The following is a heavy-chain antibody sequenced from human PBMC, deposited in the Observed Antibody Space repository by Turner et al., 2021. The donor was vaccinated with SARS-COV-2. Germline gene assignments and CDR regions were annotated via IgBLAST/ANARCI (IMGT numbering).Heavy chain of an antibody. J-gene: IGHJ6*02. V-gene: IGHV1-24*01. CDR2: FDPEDVKT. D-gene: IGHD6-19*01. Sequence: QVQLVQSGADVKRPGASVTVSCKVSGYTLPELSIHWVRQAPGKGLEWMGGFDPEDVKTIYAQKFQGRVTMTEEPTTDTAYMELSSLRSEDTAVYYCATATEVAGTVGYYSYYYGMDVWGLGTTGTVSS. CDR3: ATATEVAGTVGYYSYYYGMDV. CDR1: GYTLPELS.